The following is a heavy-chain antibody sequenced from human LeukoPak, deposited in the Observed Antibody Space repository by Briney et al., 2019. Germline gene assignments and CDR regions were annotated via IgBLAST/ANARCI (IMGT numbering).Heavy chain of an antibody. CDR2: INGDGRST. V-gene: IGHV3-74*01. D-gene: IGHD3-10*01. CDR3: ARDFSGAIDY. J-gene: IGHJ4*02. CDR1: GFTFSSNL. Sequence: PGGTLRLSCAASGFTFSSNLMHWVRQGPGKGLVWVSHINGDGRSTRYADSVKGRFTISRDNAENTVYLQMNSLRAEDTAVYFCARDFSGAIDYWGQGTQVTVSS.